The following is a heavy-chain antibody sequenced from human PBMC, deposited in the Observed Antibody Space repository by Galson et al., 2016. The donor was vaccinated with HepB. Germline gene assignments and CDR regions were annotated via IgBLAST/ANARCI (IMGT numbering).Heavy chain of an antibody. Sequence: QSGAEVKKPGESLKISCNGSGYSFANYWIGWVRQMPGQGLEWVGMIDPGDSETVYGPAFQGQVTVSVDRSASIAYLHWRSLKASDTAMYYCATARHSWTGHDLGGSGYWGQGTLVTVSS. J-gene: IGHJ4*02. CDR2: IDPGDSET. V-gene: IGHV5-51*01. D-gene: IGHD3-16*01. CDR1: GYSFANYW. CDR3: ATARHSWTGHDLGGSGY.